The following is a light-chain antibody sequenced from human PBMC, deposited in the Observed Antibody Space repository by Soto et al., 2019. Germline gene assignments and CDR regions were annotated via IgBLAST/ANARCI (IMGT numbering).Light chain of an antibody. CDR3: CSYTSISTSAV. CDR1: SSDIGDYTH. J-gene: IGLJ2*01. V-gene: IGLV2-14*01. CDR2: EVS. Sequence: QSALTQPASVSGSPGQSITISCTGTSSDIGDYTHVSWYQQHPGKAPKLIIYEVSDRPSGVSNRFSGSKSGNTASLTISGLQTEDEAVFYCCSYTSISTSAVFGGGTKLPVL.